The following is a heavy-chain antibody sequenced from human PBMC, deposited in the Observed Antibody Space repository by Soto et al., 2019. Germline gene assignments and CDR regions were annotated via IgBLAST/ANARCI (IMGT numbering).Heavy chain of an antibody. D-gene: IGHD3-22*01. V-gene: IGHV5-10-1*01. J-gene: IGHJ4*02. CDR2: IDPSDSQT. CDR1: GYSFASYW. CDR3: ARQIYDSDTGPNFQYYFDS. Sequence: PGESLKISCKGSGYSFASYWITWVRQKPWKGLEWMGRIDPSDSQTYYSPSFRGHVTISATKSITTVFLQWSSLRASDTSMYYCARQIYDSDTGPNFQYYFDSWGQGTPVTVSS.